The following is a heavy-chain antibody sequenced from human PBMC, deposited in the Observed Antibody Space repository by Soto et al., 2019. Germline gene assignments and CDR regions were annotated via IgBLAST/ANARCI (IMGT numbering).Heavy chain of an antibody. CDR2: IKQDGSEK. CDR3: AGGGGVVSFDY. V-gene: IGHV3-7*01. J-gene: IGHJ4*02. CDR1: GFTFSSYW. Sequence: EVQLVESGGGLVQPGGSLRLSCAASGFTFSSYWMSWVRQAPGKGLEWVANIKQDGSEKYYVDSVKGRFTISRDNAKNSLYLQMKSLRAEDRAVYYWAGGGGVVSFDYWGQGTLVTVSS. D-gene: IGHD3-16*02.